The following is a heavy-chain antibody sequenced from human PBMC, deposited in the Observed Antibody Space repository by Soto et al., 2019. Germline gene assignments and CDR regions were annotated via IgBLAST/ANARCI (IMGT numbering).Heavy chain of an antibody. D-gene: IGHD5-12*01. CDR1: GFTFSNYG. V-gene: IGHV3-48*01. J-gene: IGHJ4*02. CDR3: ARDFSMVIVAPGY. Sequence: GGSLRLSCAASGFTFSNYGMHWVRQAPGKGLEWVSYISSSSSTIYYADSVKGRFTISRDNAKNSLYLQINALRAEDTAVYYCARDFSMVIVAPGYWGQGTLVTVSS. CDR2: ISSSSSTI.